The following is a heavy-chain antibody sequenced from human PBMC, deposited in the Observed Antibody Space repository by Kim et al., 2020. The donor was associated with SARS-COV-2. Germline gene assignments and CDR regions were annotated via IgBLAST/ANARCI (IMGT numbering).Heavy chain of an antibody. CDR2: INPSGGCT. CDR1: GYTFISFY. V-gene: IGHV1-46*01. Sequence: ASVKVSCKASGYTFISFYMHWVRQAPGQGLEWMGIINPSGGCTIYAQKFQGRVTMTRDTSTSTVDMELSSLTSEDTAVYYCARAVGSIGGAFDIWGQGTMVTVSS. D-gene: IGHD1-26*01. CDR3: ARAVGSIGGAFDI. J-gene: IGHJ3*02.